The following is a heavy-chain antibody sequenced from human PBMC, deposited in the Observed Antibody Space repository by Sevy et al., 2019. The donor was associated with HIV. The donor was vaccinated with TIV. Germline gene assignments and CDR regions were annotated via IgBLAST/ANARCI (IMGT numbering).Heavy chain of an antibody. D-gene: IGHD3-16*01. V-gene: IGHV3-7*01. CDR3: ARDWGSVH. Sequence: GGSLRLSCTASGFTFSTYWMTWVRQAPGKGLEWVANIKQDGSEKYYVRSVKGRFTISRDNAKNSLYLQMNSLRAGDTAVYYCARDWGSVHWGQGTLVTVSS. CDR2: IKQDGSEK. CDR1: GFTFSTYW. J-gene: IGHJ4*02.